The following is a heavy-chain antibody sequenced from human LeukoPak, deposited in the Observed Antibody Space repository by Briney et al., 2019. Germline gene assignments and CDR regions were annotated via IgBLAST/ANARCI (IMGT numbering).Heavy chain of an antibody. V-gene: IGHV3-74*03. Sequence: GGSLRLSCAASGFSFGRHWMHWVRQAPGKGLVWVSRISDDGSYTANVDSVEGRFTISRDNVRNTLYLDMNGLRAEDTGVYYCASFGIAWTSAYWGQGTLVIVSS. CDR2: ISDDGSYT. D-gene: IGHD1-1*01. CDR1: GFSFGRHW. J-gene: IGHJ4*02. CDR3: ASFGIAWTSAY.